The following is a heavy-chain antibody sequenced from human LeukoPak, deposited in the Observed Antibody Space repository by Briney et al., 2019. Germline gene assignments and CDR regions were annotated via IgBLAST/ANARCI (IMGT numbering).Heavy chain of an antibody. D-gene: IGHD2-21*02. V-gene: IGHV5-51*01. CDR1: GYDFTTYW. Sequence: GGPLQISSRASGYDFTTYWIAWGRPLPRKGVGWMGIIYPGDSSTRYSPSFRGQVTMSADKSINTAYLQWTTLRASDTAIYYCARREDCGGDCYSMLVDPSRNWFDLWGQGTLVSVSS. CDR3: ARREDCGGDCYSMLVDPSRNWFDL. J-gene: IGHJ5*02. CDR2: IYPGDSST.